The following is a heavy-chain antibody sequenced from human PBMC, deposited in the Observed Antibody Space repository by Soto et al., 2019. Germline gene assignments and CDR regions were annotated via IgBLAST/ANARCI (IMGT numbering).Heavy chain of an antibody. D-gene: IGHD2-15*01. J-gene: IGHJ6*02. V-gene: IGHV4-34*01. CDR2: INHSGST. CDR3: ARVRDSFGLDV. CDR1: VGPFSGYY. Sequence: PSETLSLTCAFSVGPFSGYYWGWIRQPPGKEPEWIGEINHSGSTNYNPSLKSRVTISVDTSKNQLSLKLSSVTAADTGVYYCARVRDSFGLDVWGQGTTVTVSS.